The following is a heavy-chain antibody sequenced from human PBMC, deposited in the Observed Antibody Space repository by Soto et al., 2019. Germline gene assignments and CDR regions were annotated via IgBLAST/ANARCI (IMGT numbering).Heavy chain of an antibody. D-gene: IGHD6-13*01. CDR2: ISYDGSNK. J-gene: IGHJ6*02. Sequence: QVQLVESGGGVVQPGRSLRLSCAASGFTFSSYAMHWVRQAPGKGLEWVAVISYDGSNKYYADSVKGRFTISRDNSKNTLYLQRSSLRAEDTAVYYCARAKDSSSWSTSSYGMDVWGQGPTVTVSS. V-gene: IGHV3-30-3*01. CDR1: GFTFSSYA. CDR3: ARAKDSSSWSTSSYGMDV.